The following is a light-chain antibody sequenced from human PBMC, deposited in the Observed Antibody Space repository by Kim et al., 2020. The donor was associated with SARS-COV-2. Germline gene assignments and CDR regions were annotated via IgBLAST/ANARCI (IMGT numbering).Light chain of an antibody. V-gene: IGKV3-20*01. CDR1: QSVSSSY. Sequence: PGERATLSCRASQSVSSSYLAWYQQKPGQAPSLLIFGASNRATGIPDRFSGSGSGTDFTLTISRLEPEDFAVYYCQQYGSSPPITFGQGTRLEIK. CDR2: GAS. CDR3: QQYGSSPPIT. J-gene: IGKJ5*01.